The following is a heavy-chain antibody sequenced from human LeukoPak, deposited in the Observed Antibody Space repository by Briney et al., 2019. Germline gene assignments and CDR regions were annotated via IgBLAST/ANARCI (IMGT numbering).Heavy chain of an antibody. V-gene: IGHV3-23*01. Sequence: GGSLRLSCLTSGFTLSTNAMSWVRQAPGKGLEWISGISGSGASTYYADSVKGRFTISRDGSRNTLYLQMNSLRGDDTAVYYCAKDVGKWESLHFFDYWGQGTLVTVSS. CDR1: GFTLSTNA. CDR3: AKDVGKWESLHFFDY. J-gene: IGHJ4*02. CDR2: ISGSGAST. D-gene: IGHD1-26*01.